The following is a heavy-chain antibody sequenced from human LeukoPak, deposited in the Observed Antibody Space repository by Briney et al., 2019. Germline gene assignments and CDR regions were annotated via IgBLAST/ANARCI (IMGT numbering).Heavy chain of an antibody. CDR3: AKDMGRDYGNSGYYALDY. CDR1: ELTFSRYG. D-gene: IGHD3-22*01. J-gene: IGHJ4*02. CDR2: IRYDGSNK. Sequence: GGSLRLSCAASELTFSRYGMHWVRQAPGKGLEWVALIRYDGSNKDYGDSVKGRFTISRDNAKNTLYLQMNSLRAEDTAVYYCAKDMGRDYGNSGYYALDYWGQGTLVTASS. V-gene: IGHV3-30*02.